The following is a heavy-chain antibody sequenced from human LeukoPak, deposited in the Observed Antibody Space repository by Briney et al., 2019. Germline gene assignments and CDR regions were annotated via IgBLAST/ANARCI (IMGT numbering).Heavy chain of an antibody. Sequence: GASVKVSCKASGYTFTGFYIHWVRQAPGQRLEWMGWINPNSGVTNSAQKFQDRLTMTRDTSITTAYLERSRLRSDDTAFYYCARDYFSSAFGRFFDPWGQGTLVTVSS. D-gene: IGHD6-19*01. J-gene: IGHJ5*02. V-gene: IGHV1-2*02. CDR3: ARDYFSSAFGRFFDP. CDR2: INPNSGVT. CDR1: GYTFTGFY.